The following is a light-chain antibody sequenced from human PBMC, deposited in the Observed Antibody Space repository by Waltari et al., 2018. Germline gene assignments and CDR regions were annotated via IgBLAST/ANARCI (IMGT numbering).Light chain of an antibody. CDR3: QQYNTYPWT. Sequence: DIQMTQSPSTLSASVGDRVTLTCRASQSLSRWLAWFQQKPGKAPNLLIYMASTLQSGVPPGFSGSGSGTEFTLTISSLQPDDFATYYCQQYNTYPWTFGQGTRV. V-gene: IGKV1-5*03. CDR2: MAS. J-gene: IGKJ1*01. CDR1: QSLSRW.